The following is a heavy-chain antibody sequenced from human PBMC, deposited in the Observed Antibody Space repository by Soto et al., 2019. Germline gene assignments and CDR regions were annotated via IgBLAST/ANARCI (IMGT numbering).Heavy chain of an antibody. D-gene: IGHD6-19*01. V-gene: IGHV3-33*01. CDR1: GFTFSSYG. CDR3: ARDIPVAVFDY. CDR2: IWYDGSNK. J-gene: IGHJ4*02. Sequence: GGSLRLSCAASGFTFSSYGMHWVRQAPGKGLEWVAVIWYDGSNKYYADSVKGRFTISRDNSKNTLCLQMNSLRAEDTAVYYCARDIPVAVFDYWGQGTLVTVSS.